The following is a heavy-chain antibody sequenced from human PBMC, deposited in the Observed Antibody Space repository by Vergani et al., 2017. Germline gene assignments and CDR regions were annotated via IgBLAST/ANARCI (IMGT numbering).Heavy chain of an antibody. V-gene: IGHV4-34*01. CDR3: ATLRYSSSWYSYYYFGMDV. Sequence: QVQLQQWGAGLLKPSETLSLTCAVYGGSFSGYYWSWIRQPPGKGLEWIGEINHSGSTNYNPSLKSRVTISVDTSKNQFSLKLSSVTAADPAVYYCATLRYSSSWYSYYYFGMDVWGQGTTVTVSS. CDR2: INHSGST. D-gene: IGHD6-13*01. J-gene: IGHJ6*02. CDR1: GGSFSGYY.